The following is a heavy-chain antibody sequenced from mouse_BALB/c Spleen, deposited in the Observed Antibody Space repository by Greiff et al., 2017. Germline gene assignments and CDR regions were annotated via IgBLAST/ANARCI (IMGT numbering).Heavy chain of an antibody. Sequence: VQLQQSGPELVKPGASVKMSCEASGYTFTSYVMHWVKQKPGQGLEWIGYINPYNDGTKYNEKFKGKATLTSDKSSSTAYMELSSLTSEDSAVYYCARSPGPAWFAYWGQGTLVTVSA. J-gene: IGHJ3*01. CDR1: GYTFTSYV. V-gene: IGHV1-14*01. CDR2: INPYNDGT. CDR3: ARSPGPAWFAY.